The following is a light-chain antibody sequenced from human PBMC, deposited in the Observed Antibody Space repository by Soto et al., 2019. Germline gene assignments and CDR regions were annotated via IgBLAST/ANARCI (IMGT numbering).Light chain of an antibody. Sequence: QSVLTQPPSVAGAPGQRVTISCTGRSSNIGAGYDEQWYQQLTGTAPKLRIDGNSNRPSGVTDRFSVSKSGTSASLAITGLQAEDEAEYSCLSYASSLSGLVFGGGTKLTVL. J-gene: IGLJ3*02. V-gene: IGLV1-40*01. CDR3: LSYASSLSGLV. CDR2: GNS. CDR1: SSNIGAGYD.